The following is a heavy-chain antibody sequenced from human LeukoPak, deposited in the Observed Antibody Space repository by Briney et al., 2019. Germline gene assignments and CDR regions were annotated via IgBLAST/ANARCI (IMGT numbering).Heavy chain of an antibody. D-gene: IGHD3-22*01. CDR1: GGSISSSSYY. V-gene: IGHV4-39*01. CDR3: ARRGGGYYYDSSGYHLDY. Sequence: PSETLSLTCTVSGGSISSSSYYWGWIRQPPGKGLEWIGSIYYSGSTYYNPSLKSRVTISVDTSKNQFSLKLSSVTAADTAVYYCARRGGGYYYDSSGYHLDYWGQGTLVTVSS. J-gene: IGHJ4*02. CDR2: IYYSGST.